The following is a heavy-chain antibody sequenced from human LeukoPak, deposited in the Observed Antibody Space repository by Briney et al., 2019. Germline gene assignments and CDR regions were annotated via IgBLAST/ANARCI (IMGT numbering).Heavy chain of an antibody. CDR1: GFTLNTCA. CDR2: ISESGSGT. J-gene: IGHJ4*02. CDR3: AKGAFGVNRAFDY. D-gene: IGHD3-3*01. V-gene: IGHV3-23*01. Sequence: GGSLRLSCEASGFTLNTCAMSWVRQAPGKGLEWVSAISESGSGTYYADSVKGRFTISRDNSKNTLYLQMNSLRVDDTALYYCAKGAFGVNRAFDYWGQGTLVTVSS.